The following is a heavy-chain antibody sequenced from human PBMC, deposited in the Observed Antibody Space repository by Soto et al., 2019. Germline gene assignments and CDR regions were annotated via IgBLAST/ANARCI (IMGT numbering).Heavy chain of an antibody. V-gene: IGHV3-23*01. CDR1: SFTFKSYA. J-gene: IGHJ4*02. Sequence: GGSLRLSCAASSFTFKSYATSWVRQAPGEGLEWVSAISGSGGSTYYADSVKGRFTVSRDNSKNMLYLQMSSLRAEDTAVYYLAKDPIAEPGFYFDYGGQGSLVT. D-gene: IGHD6-13*01. CDR3: AKDPIAEPGFYFDY. CDR2: ISGSGGST.